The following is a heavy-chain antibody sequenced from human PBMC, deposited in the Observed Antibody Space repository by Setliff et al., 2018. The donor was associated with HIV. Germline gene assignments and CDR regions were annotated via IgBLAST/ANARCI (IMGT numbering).Heavy chain of an antibody. V-gene: IGHV1-3*01. J-gene: IGHJ6*03. CDR3: AREGKFRYYYYMDV. CDR1: GDTFTSYA. Sequence: ASVKVSCKTSGDTFTSYAMHWVRQAPGQRLEWMGWINAGNGNTKYSQKFQGRVTITRDTSASTAYMELSSLRSEDTAVYYCAREGKFRYYYYMDVWGKGTTVTVSS. CDR2: INAGNGNT. D-gene: IGHD3-10*01.